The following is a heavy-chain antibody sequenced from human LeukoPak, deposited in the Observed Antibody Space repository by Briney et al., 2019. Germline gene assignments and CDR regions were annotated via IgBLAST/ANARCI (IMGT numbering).Heavy chain of an antibody. D-gene: IGHD1-26*01. Sequence: SETLSLTCTVPGGSISSGSYYWRWVRQPAGKGLEWLGRIYTSGSTNYNPSLKGPVTIPVDTSKNQFSLKLSSVTAADTAVYYCARVRVGASTTFDYWGQGTLVTVSS. CDR3: ARVRVGASTTFDY. CDR2: IYTSGST. V-gene: IGHV4-61*02. J-gene: IGHJ4*02. CDR1: GGSISSGSYY.